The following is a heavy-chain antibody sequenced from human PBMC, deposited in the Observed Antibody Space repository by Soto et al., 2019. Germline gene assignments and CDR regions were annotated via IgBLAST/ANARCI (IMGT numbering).Heavy chain of an antibody. J-gene: IGHJ5*02. CDR3: ARGSQPLPLTGVRVAWFDP. Sequence: SVKVSCKASGGTFSSYAISWVRQAPGQGLEWMGGIIPIFGTANYAQKFQGRVTITADESTSTAYMELSSLRSEDTAVYYCARGSQPLPLTGVRVAWFDPWGQGTLVTVSS. V-gene: IGHV1-69*13. CDR2: IIPIFGTA. CDR1: GGTFSSYA. D-gene: IGHD3-10*01.